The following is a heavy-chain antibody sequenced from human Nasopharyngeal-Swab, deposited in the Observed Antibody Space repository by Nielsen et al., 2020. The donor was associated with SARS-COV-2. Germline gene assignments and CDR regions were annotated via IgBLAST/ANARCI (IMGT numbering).Heavy chain of an antibody. CDR3: AREYSSSSALLDY. D-gene: IGHD6-6*01. CDR2: INHSGST. V-gene: IGHV4-34*01. CDR1: GGSFSGYY. Sequence: GSLRLSCAVYGGSFSGYYWSWIRQPPGKGLEWIGEINHSGSTNYNPSLKSRVTISVDTSKNQFSLKLSSVTAADTAVYYCAREYSSSSALLDYWDQGTLVTVSS. J-gene: IGHJ4*02.